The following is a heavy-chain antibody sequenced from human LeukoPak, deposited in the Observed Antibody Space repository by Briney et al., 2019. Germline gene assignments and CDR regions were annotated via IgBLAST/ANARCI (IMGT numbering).Heavy chain of an antibody. CDR3: AKVLGASITMVRGVIVFDY. J-gene: IGHJ4*02. Sequence: GGSLRLSCAASGFTFSSYAMSWVRQAAGKGLEWVSAISGSGGSTYYADSVKGRFTISRDNSKNTLYLQMNSLRAEDTAVYYCAKVLGASITMVRGVIVFDYWGQGTLVTVSS. CDR2: ISGSGGST. CDR1: GFTFSSYA. D-gene: IGHD3-10*01. V-gene: IGHV3-23*01.